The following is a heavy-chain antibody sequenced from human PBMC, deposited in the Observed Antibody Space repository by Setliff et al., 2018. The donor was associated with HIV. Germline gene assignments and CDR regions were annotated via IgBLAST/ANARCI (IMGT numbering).Heavy chain of an antibody. CDR3: ARHFPSISLFFGDPGPFDR. V-gene: IGHV4-39*01. D-gene: IGHD3-10*01. CDR1: GGFISSSSYY. Sequence: SETLSLTCTVSGGFISSSSYYWGWIRQPPGKGLAWIGSIFNDGRTYYNPSLKSRITIPMDTSTNQFSLKLSSVTAADTAVYFCARHFPSISLFFGDPGPFDRWGQGALVTVSS. CDR2: IFNDGRT. J-gene: IGHJ4*02.